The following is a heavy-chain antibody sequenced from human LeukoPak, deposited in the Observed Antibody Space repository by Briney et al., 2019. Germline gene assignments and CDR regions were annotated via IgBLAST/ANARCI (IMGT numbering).Heavy chain of an antibody. CDR3: ASSGSYRFDY. CDR1: GFTFSSYS. CDR2: ITASGTAM. Sequence: PGGSLRLSCAASGFTFSSYSMNWVRQAPGKGSEWVSHITASGTAMFYADSVKGLFTISRDNAKNSLYLQMNSLRDEDTAVYYCASSGSYRFDYWGQGTLVTVSS. D-gene: IGHD1-26*01. J-gene: IGHJ4*02. V-gene: IGHV3-48*02.